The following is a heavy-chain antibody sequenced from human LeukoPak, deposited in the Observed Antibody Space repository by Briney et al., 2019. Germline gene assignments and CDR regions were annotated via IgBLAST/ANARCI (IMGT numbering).Heavy chain of an antibody. Sequence: SQTLSLTCTVSGGSISSGGYYWSWIRQPAGKGLEWIGRIYTSGSTNYNPSLKSRVTISVDTSKNQFSLKLSSVTAADTAVYYCARGAAAFPYYYYYMDVWGKGTTVTISS. J-gene: IGHJ6*03. V-gene: IGHV4-61*02. D-gene: IGHD6-13*01. CDR3: ARGAAAFPYYYYYMDV. CDR2: IYTSGST. CDR1: GGSISSGGYY.